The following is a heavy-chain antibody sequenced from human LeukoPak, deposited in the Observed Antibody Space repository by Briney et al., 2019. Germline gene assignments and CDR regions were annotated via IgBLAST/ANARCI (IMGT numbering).Heavy chain of an antibody. CDR1: GFTVSSNY. Sequence: GGSLRLSCAASGFTVSSNYMSWVRQAPGKGLEWVGRIKSKTDGGTTDYAAPVKGRFTISRDDSKNTLYLQMNSLKTEDTAVYYCTTTSTWLVQAFDIWGQGTMVTVSS. D-gene: IGHD6-19*01. CDR2: IKSKTDGGTT. CDR3: TTTSTWLVQAFDI. V-gene: IGHV3-15*01. J-gene: IGHJ3*02.